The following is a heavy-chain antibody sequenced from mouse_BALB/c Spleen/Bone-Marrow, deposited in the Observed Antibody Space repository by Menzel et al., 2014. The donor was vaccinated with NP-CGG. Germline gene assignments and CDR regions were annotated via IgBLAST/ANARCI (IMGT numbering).Heavy chain of an antibody. CDR1: GFTFSSYA. J-gene: IGHJ2*01. D-gene: IGHD2-4*01. V-gene: IGHV5-9-3*01. CDR2: ISSGGSYT. Sequence: EVKVEESGGGLVKPGGSPKLSCAASGFTFSSYAMSWVRQTPEKWLEWVATISSGGSYTYYPDSVKGRFTISRDNAKNTLYLQMSSLRSEDTAMYYCARHGITRLLDYWGQGTTLTVSS. CDR3: ARHGITRLLDY.